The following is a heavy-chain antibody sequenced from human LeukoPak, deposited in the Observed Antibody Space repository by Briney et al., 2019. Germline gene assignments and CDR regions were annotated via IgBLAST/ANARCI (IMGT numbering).Heavy chain of an antibody. CDR2: IFGSGGSA. J-gene: IGHJ4*02. CDR3: GKTTVGYSSGRYPGWPVDY. V-gene: IGHV3-23*01. D-gene: IGHD2-15*01. CDR1: GFTFNSYA. Sequence: GGSLRLSCAASGFTFNSYAMSWVRQAPGKGLEWISGIFGSGGSAHYADSVKGRFTISRDNSKNTVYLQLDSLRVEDTAVYYCGKTTVGYSSGRYPGWPVDYWGQGALVTVSS.